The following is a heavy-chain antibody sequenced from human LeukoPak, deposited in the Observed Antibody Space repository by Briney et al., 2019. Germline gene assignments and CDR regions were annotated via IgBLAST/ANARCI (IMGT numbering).Heavy chain of an antibody. CDR2: IKQDGSAE. J-gene: IGHJ4*02. V-gene: IGHV3-7*01. D-gene: IGHD3-10*01. CDR3: ARDALYYGSGSYGDY. CDR1: GFTFSRYL. Sequence: GSLRLSCAASGFTFSRYLMMWVRQAPGKGLEWVANIKQDGSAEYYVDSVKGRFTISRDNAKNSLYLQMNSLRAEDTAAYYCARDALYYGSGSYGDYWGQGTLVTVSS.